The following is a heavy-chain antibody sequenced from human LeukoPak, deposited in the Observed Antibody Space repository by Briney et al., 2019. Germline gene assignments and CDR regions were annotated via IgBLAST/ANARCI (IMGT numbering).Heavy chain of an antibody. V-gene: IGHV3-53*01. CDR3: ARGPRSSGYFDY. CDR1: GFSVSDNS. Sequence: PVGSLRLSCAASGFSVSDNSMNWVRQAPGKGLEWVSLITSADYTYYSDSVKARFTISRDNSKNTLYLQMRRLRAEDTAVYYCARGPRSSGYFDYWGQGTLLTVSS. J-gene: IGHJ4*02. D-gene: IGHD3-22*01. CDR2: ITSADYT.